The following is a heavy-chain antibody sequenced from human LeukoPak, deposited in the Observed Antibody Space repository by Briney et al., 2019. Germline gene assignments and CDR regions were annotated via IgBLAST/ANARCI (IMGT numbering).Heavy chain of an antibody. V-gene: IGHV1-24*01. CDR3: ATGPLWSGYYNHRNKRFDY. D-gene: IGHD3-3*01. CDR1: GYTFTSYG. J-gene: IGHJ4*02. Sequence: ASVKVSCKASGYTFTSYGLSWVRQAPGKGLEWMGGFDPEDGETIYAQKFQGRVTMTEDTSTDTAYMELSSLRSEDTAVYYCATGPLWSGYYNHRNKRFDYWGQGTLVTVSS. CDR2: FDPEDGET.